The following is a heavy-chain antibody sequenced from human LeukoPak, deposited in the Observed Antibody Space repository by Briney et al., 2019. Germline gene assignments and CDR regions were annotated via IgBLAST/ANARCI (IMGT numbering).Heavy chain of an antibody. D-gene: IGHD4-17*01. V-gene: IGHV3-9*03. Sequence: PGRSLRLSCAASGFTFDDYAMHWVRQAPGKGLEWVSGISWNSGSIGYADSVKGRFTISRDNAKNSLCLQMNSLRAEDMALYYCAKDILDGDYANDAFDIWGQGTMVTVSS. CDR3: AKDILDGDYANDAFDI. CDR1: GFTFDDYA. J-gene: IGHJ3*02. CDR2: ISWNSGSI.